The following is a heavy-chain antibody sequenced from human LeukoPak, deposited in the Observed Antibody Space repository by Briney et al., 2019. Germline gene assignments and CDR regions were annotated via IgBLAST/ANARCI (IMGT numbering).Heavy chain of an antibody. CDR2: IRSKAYGGTT. D-gene: IGHD5/OR15-5a*01. Sequence: PGRSLRLSCTASGFTSGDYAMSWVRQAPGKGLEWVGFIRSKAYGGTTEYAASVKGRFTISRDDSKSIAYLQMNSLKTEDTAVYYCTRGVYGFSWGQGTLVTVSS. CDR1: GFTSGDYA. J-gene: IGHJ5*02. V-gene: IGHV3-49*04. CDR3: TRGVYGFS.